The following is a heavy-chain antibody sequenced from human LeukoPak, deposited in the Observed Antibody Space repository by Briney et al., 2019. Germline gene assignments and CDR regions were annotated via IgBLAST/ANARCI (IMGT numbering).Heavy chain of an antibody. J-gene: IGHJ4*02. CDR1: GFTFSSYS. CDR3: ARAGFGRYFDWLLSAVFDY. Sequence: GGSLRLSCAASGFTFSSYSMNWVRQAPGKGLEWVSSISSSSSYIYYADSVKGRFTISRDNAKNSLYLQMNSLRAEDTAVYYCARAGFGRYFDWLLSAVFDYWGRGTLVTVSS. V-gene: IGHV3-21*01. CDR2: ISSSSSYI. D-gene: IGHD3-9*01.